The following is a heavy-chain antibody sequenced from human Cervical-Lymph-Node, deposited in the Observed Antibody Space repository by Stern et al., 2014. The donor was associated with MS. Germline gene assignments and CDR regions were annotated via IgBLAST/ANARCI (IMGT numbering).Heavy chain of an antibody. CDR1: GYSFSSYG. Sequence: VQLVESGAEVKKPGASVKVSCKASGYSFSSYGIRWVRQAPGKGLEWMGWISDYNGNPNYAQKLQGRVTMTTDTSTSTAYMELRSLRSDDTSVYSSARDRDRNWFDPWGQGTLVTVSS. V-gene: IGHV1-18*01. CDR2: ISDYNGNP. CDR3: ARDRDRNWFDP. J-gene: IGHJ5*02. D-gene: IGHD3-10*01.